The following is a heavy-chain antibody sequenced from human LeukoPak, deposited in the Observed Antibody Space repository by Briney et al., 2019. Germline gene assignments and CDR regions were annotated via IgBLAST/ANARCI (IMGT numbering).Heavy chain of an antibody. D-gene: IGHD4-23*01. Sequence: GGSLRLSCAASGFTFSSYEMNWVRQAPGKGLDWVSHISNSCSTIYYTDSVKGRFTISRDNSKNLLYLQMNSLRAEDTAIYYCARTVARIGYWGQGTLVTVSS. CDR3: ARTVARIGY. V-gene: IGHV3-48*03. CDR1: GFTFSSYE. J-gene: IGHJ4*02. CDR2: ISNSCSTI.